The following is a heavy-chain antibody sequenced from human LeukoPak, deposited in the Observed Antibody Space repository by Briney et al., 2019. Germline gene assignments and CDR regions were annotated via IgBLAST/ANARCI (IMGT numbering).Heavy chain of an antibody. CDR2: INYSGST. J-gene: IGHJ6*03. V-gene: IGHV4-39*07. CDR3: ARVTGSYYYYYYMDV. Sequence: PSETLSLTCTVSGGSINSYYWGWIRQPPGKGLEWIGSINYSGSTSYNPSLKSRVTISVDTSKNQFSLKLSSVTAADTAVYYCARVTGSYYYYYYMDVWGKGTTVTVSS. CDR1: GGSINSYY. D-gene: IGHD3-10*01.